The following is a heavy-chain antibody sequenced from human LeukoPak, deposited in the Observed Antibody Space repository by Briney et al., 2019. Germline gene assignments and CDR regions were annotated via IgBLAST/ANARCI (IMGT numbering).Heavy chain of an antibody. CDR2: VGGDGGST. D-gene: IGHD6-19*01. CDR3: VLGGFYSSGWYYLDY. Sequence: PGGSLRLSCSASGFTFRGYAMHWVRQAPGKGLEYVSVVGGDGGSTHYADFVKGRFTISRDNSKNTVHLQMSSLRPDDTAVYFCVLGGFYSSGWYYLDYWGQGTLVTVSS. J-gene: IGHJ4*02. V-gene: IGHV3-64D*06. CDR1: GFTFRGYA.